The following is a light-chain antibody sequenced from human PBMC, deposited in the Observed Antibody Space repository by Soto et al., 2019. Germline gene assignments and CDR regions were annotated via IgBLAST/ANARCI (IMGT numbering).Light chain of an antibody. CDR1: SSDVGGYNF. Sequence: QSVLTQPRSVSGSPGQSDTISCTGTSSDVGGYNFVSWYQQYPGKAPKLIIYDVTKGPSGVPDRFSGSKSGNTASLTISGLQTDDEADYYCCSYAGSYTHVFGTGTKLTVL. CDR2: DVT. CDR3: CSYAGSYTHV. V-gene: IGLV2-11*01. J-gene: IGLJ1*01.